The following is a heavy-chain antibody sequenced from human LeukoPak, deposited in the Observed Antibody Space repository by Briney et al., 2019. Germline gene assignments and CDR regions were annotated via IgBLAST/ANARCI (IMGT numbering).Heavy chain of an antibody. CDR1: GFTFSNYW. J-gene: IGHJ4*02. D-gene: IGHD2-2*01. CDR2: INTDGRST. V-gene: IGHV3-74*03. CDR3: ARGIAIIPAGVADC. Sequence: GGSLRLSCAASGFTFSNYWMHWVRQAPGKGLVWVSRINTDGRSTTHADSVKGRFTISRDNAKNTLYLQMNSLGAEDTAVYYCARGIAIIPAGVADCWGQGTLVTVSS.